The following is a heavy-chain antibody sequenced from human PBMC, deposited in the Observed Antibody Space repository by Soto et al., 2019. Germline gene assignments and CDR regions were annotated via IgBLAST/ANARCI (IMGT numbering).Heavy chain of an antibody. V-gene: IGHV3-30-3*01. D-gene: IGHD5-18*01. CDR2: ISYDGSNK. CDR3: ARDLGYSYSYGFDY. CDR1: GFTLRSYA. Sequence: GGSLRLSCSASGFTLRSYAMHWVRQAPGKGLEWVAVISYDGSNKYYTDSVKGRFTISRDNSKNTLYLQMNSLRAEDTAVYYCARDLGYSYSYGFDYWGQGTLVTVSS. J-gene: IGHJ4*02.